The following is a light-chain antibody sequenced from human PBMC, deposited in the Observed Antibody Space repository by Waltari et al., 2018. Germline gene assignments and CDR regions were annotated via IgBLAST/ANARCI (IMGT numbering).Light chain of an antibody. Sequence: SYELTQDPAVSVALGQTVRITCQGDSLRRYYASWYQQKPGQAPLLVIYDRNNRPSGIPDRFSGSSSGNTASLTITGAQAEDEADYYCNSRDSNNNHAVLFGGGTRLTVL. CDR2: DRN. CDR1: SLRRYY. J-gene: IGLJ3*02. CDR3: NSRDSNNNHAVL. V-gene: IGLV3-19*01.